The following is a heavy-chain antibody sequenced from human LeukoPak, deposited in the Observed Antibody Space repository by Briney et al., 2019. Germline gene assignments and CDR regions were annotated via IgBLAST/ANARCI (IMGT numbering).Heavy chain of an antibody. CDR2: INHSGST. CDR3: ARGDSGWDRFDY. D-gene: IGHD6-19*01. J-gene: IGHJ4*02. Sequence: SETLSLTCAVYGGSFSGYYWSWIRQPPGKGLEWIGEINHSGSTNYNPSLKSRATISVDTSKNQFSLKLSSVTAADTAVYYCARGDSGWDRFDYWGQGTLVTVSS. V-gene: IGHV4-34*01. CDR1: GGSFSGYY.